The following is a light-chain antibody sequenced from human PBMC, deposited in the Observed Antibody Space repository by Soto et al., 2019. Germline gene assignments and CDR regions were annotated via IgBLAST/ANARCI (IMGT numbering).Light chain of an antibody. CDR1: GSDVGAYNY. V-gene: IGLV2-14*01. CDR2: DVS. J-gene: IGLJ1*01. CDR3: YSYTSSSTYV. Sequence: QSVLTHPASVSGSPGQSITISCSGTGSDVGAYNYVSWYQQHPAKAPKLMIYDVSNQPSGVSDRFSGSKSGNTASLTISGLQAEDEADYYCYSYTSSSTYVFGSGTKVTVL.